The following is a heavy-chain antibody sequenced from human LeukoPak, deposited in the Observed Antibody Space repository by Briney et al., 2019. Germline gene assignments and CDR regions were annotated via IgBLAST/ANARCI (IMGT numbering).Heavy chain of an antibody. CDR1: GGSISNYY. Sequence: PSETLSLTCTVSGGSISNYYWSWIRQPPGKGLEWIGYVHYSGSTNSNPSLKSRVTISVDTSKNQFSLKLTSVTAADTAVYYCARLSCTNGVCYPDYWGQGTLVTVSS. V-gene: IGHV4-59*01. J-gene: IGHJ4*02. CDR2: VHYSGST. CDR3: ARLSCTNGVCYPDY. D-gene: IGHD2-8*01.